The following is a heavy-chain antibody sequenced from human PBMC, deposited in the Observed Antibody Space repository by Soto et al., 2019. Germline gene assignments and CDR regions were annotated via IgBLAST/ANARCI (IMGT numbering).Heavy chain of an antibody. D-gene: IGHD6-13*01. Sequence: ASVKVSCKASGYTFTGYYMHWVRQAPGQGLEWMGWMNANSGDTNYAQKFQGRVTMTRDTSISTAYMELSRLRSDDTAVYYCARAKSAGGMDVWGQGTTVTVSS. CDR1: GYTFTGYY. J-gene: IGHJ6*02. V-gene: IGHV1-2*02. CDR3: ARAKSAGGMDV. CDR2: MNANSGDT.